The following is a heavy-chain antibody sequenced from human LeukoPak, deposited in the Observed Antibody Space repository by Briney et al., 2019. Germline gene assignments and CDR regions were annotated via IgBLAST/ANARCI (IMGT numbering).Heavy chain of an antibody. V-gene: IGHV3-23*01. D-gene: IGHD3-10*01. CDR2: SSNSGSST. J-gene: IGHJ4*02. CDR1: GFTFSSYA. CDR3: ARDKTSGYFDH. Sequence: AGGSLRLSCAASGFTFSSYAMSWVRQAPGKGLGWVSISSNSGSSTHYAGSVKGRFTISRDNSKDTLYLQMNSLRAEDTAVYYCARDKTSGYFDHWGQGTLVTVSS.